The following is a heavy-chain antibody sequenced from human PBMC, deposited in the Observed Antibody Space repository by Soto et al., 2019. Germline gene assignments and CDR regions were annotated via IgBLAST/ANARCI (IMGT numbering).Heavy chain of an antibody. CDR3: ARSPKSSDFPYYFDF. Sequence: ASETLSLTCSVYSSSFRGYSCSWTRHSPGKGLEWIGEVIHTGITNYNPSLKGRVTMSVETSKNQFALNLSSVTAADTSVYYCARSPKSSDFPYYFDFWGQGSQVTVSS. CDR1: SSSFRGYS. D-gene: IGHD2-21*02. J-gene: IGHJ4*02. V-gene: IGHV4-34*12. CDR2: VIHTGIT.